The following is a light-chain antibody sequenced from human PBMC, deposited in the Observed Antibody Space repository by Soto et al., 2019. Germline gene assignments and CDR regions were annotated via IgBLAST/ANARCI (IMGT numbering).Light chain of an antibody. J-gene: IGLJ7*01. CDR3: TSYASGSSHVV. Sequence: QSALIQPASVSRSPGQSITLSCTGTSSDIGGYDYVSWYQRHPGKAPKLIIYDVNNRPSGVSNRFSGSKSGNTASLTISGLQAEDEADYYCTSYASGSSHVVFGGGTQLTVL. CDR1: SSDIGGYDY. CDR2: DVN. V-gene: IGLV2-14*01.